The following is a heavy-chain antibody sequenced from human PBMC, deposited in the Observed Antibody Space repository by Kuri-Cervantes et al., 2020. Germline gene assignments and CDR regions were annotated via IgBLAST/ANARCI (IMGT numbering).Heavy chain of an antibody. CDR3: AKDARGYDAYYYGMDV. CDR2: ISWNSGSI. Sequence: GGSLRLSCAASGFTFDDYAMHWVRQAPGKGLEWVSGISWNSGSIGYADSVKGRFTISRDNSKNTLYLQMNSLRAEDTAVYYCAKDARGYDAYYYGMDVWGQGTTVTVSS. V-gene: IGHV3-9*01. J-gene: IGHJ6*02. CDR1: GFTFDDYA. D-gene: IGHD5-12*01.